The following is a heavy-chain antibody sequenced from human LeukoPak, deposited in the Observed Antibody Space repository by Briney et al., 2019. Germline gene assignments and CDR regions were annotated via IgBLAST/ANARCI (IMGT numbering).Heavy chain of an antibody. CDR3: ARGHHGWYSDLYYFDY. J-gene: IGHJ4*02. CDR1: GFTFSSYE. V-gene: IGHV3-48*03. Sequence: PGGSLRLSCAASGFTFSSYEMNWVRQAPGKGLEWVSYISSSGSTIYYADSVKGRFTIPRDSAKNSLYLQMNSLRAEDTAVYYCARGHHGWYSDLYYFDYWGQGTLVTVSS. CDR2: ISSSGSTI. D-gene: IGHD6-19*01.